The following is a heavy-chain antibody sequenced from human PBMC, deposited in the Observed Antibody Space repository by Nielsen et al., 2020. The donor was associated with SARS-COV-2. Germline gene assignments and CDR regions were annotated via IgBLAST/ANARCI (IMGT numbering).Heavy chain of an antibody. V-gene: IGHV3-64D*08. Sequence: GGSLRLSCSASGVTFSAFAMHWVRQAPGKGLECVSGITSNGGRTYYADSVKGRCTISRDNSKSTLYLQMSSLRAEDTAVYHCVKNYGGYSAGWYFDYWGQGILVAVSS. CDR2: ITSNGGRT. CDR3: VKNYGGYSAGWYFDY. CDR1: GVTFSAFA. D-gene: IGHD5-18*01. J-gene: IGHJ4*02.